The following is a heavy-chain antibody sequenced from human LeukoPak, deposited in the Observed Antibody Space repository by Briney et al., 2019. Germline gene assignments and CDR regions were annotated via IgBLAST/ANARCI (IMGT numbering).Heavy chain of an antibody. J-gene: IGHJ5*02. D-gene: IGHD4-17*01. CDR2: INHSGST. Sequence: KPSETLSLTCAVYGGSFSGYYCSWIRQPPDKGLECIGEINHSGSTNYNPSLKSRVTISIDTSKNQFSLKLSSVTAADTAVYYCARGAYGDYANRQYNWFDPWGQGTLVIVSS. V-gene: IGHV4-34*01. CDR1: GGSFSGYY. CDR3: ARGAYGDYANRQYNWFDP.